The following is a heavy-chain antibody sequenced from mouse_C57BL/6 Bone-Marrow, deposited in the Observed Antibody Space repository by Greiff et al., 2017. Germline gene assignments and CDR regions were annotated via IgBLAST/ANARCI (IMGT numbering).Heavy chain of an antibody. D-gene: IGHD1-1*01. Sequence: EVNVVESGGGLVKPGGSLTLSCAASGFTFSSYTMSWVRQTPEKRLQWVAAISGGSGNTYYPDSVKGRFTIPRDNYKNILYLQLSSLRSEDTALXYCSRQVTTVLATKYFDVWGTGTTVTVSS. V-gene: IGHV5-9*01. CDR3: SRQVTTVLATKYFDV. CDR2: ISGGSGNT. J-gene: IGHJ1*03. CDR1: GFTFSSYT.